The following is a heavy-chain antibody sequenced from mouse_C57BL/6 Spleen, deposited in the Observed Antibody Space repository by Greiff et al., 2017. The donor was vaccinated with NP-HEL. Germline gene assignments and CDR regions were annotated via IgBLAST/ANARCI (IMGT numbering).Heavy chain of an antibody. Sequence: EVKVVESGGGLVKPGGSLTLSCAASGFPFSDYGMHWVRQAPEKGLEWVAYISSGSSTIYYADTVKGRFTISRDNAKNTLFLQMTSLRSEDTAMYYCAREITTVVATSNWYFDVWGTGTTVTVSS. CDR1: GFPFSDYG. J-gene: IGHJ1*03. CDR2: ISSGSSTI. CDR3: AREITTVVATSNWYFDV. V-gene: IGHV5-17*01. D-gene: IGHD1-1*01.